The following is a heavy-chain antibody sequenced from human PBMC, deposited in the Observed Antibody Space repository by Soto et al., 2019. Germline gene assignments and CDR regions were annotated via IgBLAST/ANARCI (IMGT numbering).Heavy chain of an antibody. CDR1: GGTFSSYA. CDR3: ASGTGAVAAIHLDP. J-gene: IGHJ5*02. Sequence: SVKVSCKASGGTFSSYAISWVRQAPGQGLEWMGGIIPIFGTANYAQKFQGRVTITADESTSTAYMELSSLRSEDTAVYYCASGTGAVAAIHLDPWGQGTLVTVSS. CDR2: IIPIFGTA. D-gene: IGHD2-15*01. V-gene: IGHV1-69*13.